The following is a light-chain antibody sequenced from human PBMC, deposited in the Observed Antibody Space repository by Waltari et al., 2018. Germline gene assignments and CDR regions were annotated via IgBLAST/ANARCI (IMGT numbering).Light chain of an antibody. Sequence: QSALTQPASVSGSPGQSITISCTGTSSDIGTYNVVSWYQQHPGKAPKLMIYEVNKRPSGVYNRFSGSKSGNTASLTISGLQAEDEADYYCCSFAGSSTAVVFGGGAKLTVL. CDR3: CSFAGSSTAVV. V-gene: IGLV2-23*02. CDR1: SSDIGTYNV. CDR2: EVN. J-gene: IGLJ2*01.